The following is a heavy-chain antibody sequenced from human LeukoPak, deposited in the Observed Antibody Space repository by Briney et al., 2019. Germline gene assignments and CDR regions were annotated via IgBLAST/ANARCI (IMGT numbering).Heavy chain of an antibody. D-gene: IGHD1-26*01. Sequence: PGGSLRLSCAVSGLTVGNNYMSWVRQAPGKGLECIASIYSVGSTAYADSVKGRFTISRDNSKNTLYLQMNSLRVEDTAVYYCAKDGSDIYVRGAFDIWGQGTMVTVSS. CDR2: IYSVGST. CDR1: GLTVGNNY. CDR3: AKDGSDIYVRGAFDI. V-gene: IGHV3-53*01. J-gene: IGHJ3*02.